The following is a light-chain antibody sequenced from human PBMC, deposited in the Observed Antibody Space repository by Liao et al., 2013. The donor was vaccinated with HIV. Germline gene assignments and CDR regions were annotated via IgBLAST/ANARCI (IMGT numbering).Light chain of an antibody. Sequence: SYELTQAPSVSVPPGQTASITCSGDKLGNKYTCWYQQKPGQSPLLVIYQDTKRPPRIPERLAGANSGSAATLTISGAQAMDEADYYCQAWDNTTARVFGGGTKLTVL. V-gene: IGLV3-1*01. CDR1: KLGNKY. CDR2: QDT. J-gene: IGLJ3*02. CDR3: QAWDNTTARV.